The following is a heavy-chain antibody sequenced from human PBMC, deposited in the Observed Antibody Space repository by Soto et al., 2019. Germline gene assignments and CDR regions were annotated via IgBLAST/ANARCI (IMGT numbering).Heavy chain of an antibody. CDR1: GGSISSSSYY. Sequence: QLQLQESGPGLVKPSETLSLTCTVSGGSISSSSYYWGWIRQPPGKGLVWIGSLYYSGSTYYNPTLKSRVTLSADTSKNQVSLKLTSVTAADTAVYYCARQVTVRGDTQRYYFDYWGQGTLVTVSS. CDR3: ARQVTVRGDTQRYYFDY. J-gene: IGHJ4*02. D-gene: IGHD3-10*01. V-gene: IGHV4-39*01. CDR2: LYYSGST.